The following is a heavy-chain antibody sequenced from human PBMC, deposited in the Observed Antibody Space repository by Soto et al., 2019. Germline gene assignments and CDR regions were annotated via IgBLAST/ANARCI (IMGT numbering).Heavy chain of an antibody. CDR3: ARDQTDSGGYSEY. D-gene: IGHD3-22*01. V-gene: IGHV3-33*01. J-gene: IGHJ4*02. CDR2: IWNDGSNE. CDR1: GFSFSSYG. Sequence: GGSLRLSCKASGFSFSSYGMHWIRQAPGKGLEWLAMIWNDGSNEYYADSVKGRFTISRDNSKNTLYLQLNNLRAEDTAVYFCARDQTDSGGYSEYWGQGTLVTVSS.